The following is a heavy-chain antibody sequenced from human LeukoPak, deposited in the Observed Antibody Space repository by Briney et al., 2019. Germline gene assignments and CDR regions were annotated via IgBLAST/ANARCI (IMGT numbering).Heavy chain of an antibody. D-gene: IGHD4-11*01. CDR1: GFTFGDYW. V-gene: IGHV3-74*01. CDR2: INGDERSR. Sequence: GGSLRLSCEVSGFTFGDYWMHWVRQPPGKGLVWVSRINGDERSRAYADSVKGRFTISRDNAKNSLYLQMNSLTAEDTAVYYCARGGTVITLYYDSWGQGTLVTVSS. CDR3: ARGGTVITLYYDS. J-gene: IGHJ4*02.